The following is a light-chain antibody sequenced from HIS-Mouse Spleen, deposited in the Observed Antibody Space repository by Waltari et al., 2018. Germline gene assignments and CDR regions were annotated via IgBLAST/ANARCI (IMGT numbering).Light chain of an antibody. J-gene: IGLJ7*02. CDR3: AAWDDSLSGPV. CDR1: SSNIGSNY. Sequence: QSVLTQPPSASGTPGQRVTISCSGSSSNIGSNYVYWYQQLPGTAPKLLIYRNNQRPSGVPDRFSGSKSGTSASLAISGLRSEDEADYYCAAWDDSLSGPVFGGGTQLTAL. CDR2: RNN. V-gene: IGLV1-47*01.